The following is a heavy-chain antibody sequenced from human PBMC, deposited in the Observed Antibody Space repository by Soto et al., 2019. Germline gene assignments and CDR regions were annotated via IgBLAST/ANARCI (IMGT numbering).Heavy chain of an antibody. D-gene: IGHD3-10*01. CDR1: GFTFDDYA. V-gene: IGHV3-9*01. J-gene: IGHJ6*02. CDR2: ISWNSGSI. CDR3: AKDAITMVRGVISYYGMDV. Sequence: EVQLVESGGGLVQPGRSLRLSCAASGFTFDDYAMHWVRQAPGKGLEWVSGISWNSGSIGYADSVKGRFTISRDNAKNSLYLQMNSLSAEDTALYYCAKDAITMVRGVISYYGMDVWGQGTTFTVSS.